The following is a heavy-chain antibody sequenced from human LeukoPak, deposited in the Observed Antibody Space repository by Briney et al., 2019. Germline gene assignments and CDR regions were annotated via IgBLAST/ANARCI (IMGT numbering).Heavy chain of an antibody. CDR3: AKDMRTTSWYGIDY. J-gene: IGHJ4*02. D-gene: IGHD6-13*01. Sequence: PWRSLRLSCTASGFTFSTYGMHWVRQAPGKGLEWAAVISYDGNNKYYADSMKGRFTISRDNSKNTLYLQMSSLRAEDTAVYYCAKDMRTTSWYGIDYWGQGTLVTVSS. CDR2: ISYDGNNK. CDR1: GFTFSTYG. V-gene: IGHV3-30*18.